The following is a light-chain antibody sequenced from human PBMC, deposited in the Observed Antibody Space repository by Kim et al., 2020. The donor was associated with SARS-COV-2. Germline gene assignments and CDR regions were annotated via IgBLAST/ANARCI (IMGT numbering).Light chain of an antibody. CDR1: SLRSYY. J-gene: IGLJ3*02. CDR3: NSRDSNDNVV. Sequence: VALGQTVSITCQGDSLRSYYATWYQQKPVQAPILVIYGKNNRPSGIPDRFSGSSSGNTASLTITGTQAGDEADYYCNSRDSNDNVVFGGGTQLTVL. V-gene: IGLV3-19*01. CDR2: GKN.